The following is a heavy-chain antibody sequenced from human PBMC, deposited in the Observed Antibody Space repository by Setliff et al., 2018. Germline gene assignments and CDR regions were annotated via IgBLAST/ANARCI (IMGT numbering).Heavy chain of an antibody. CDR3: ARSFSRREKFLLDY. J-gene: IGHJ4*02. V-gene: IGHV4-34*12. CDR1: GGSFSGYY. Sequence: SETLSLTCAVYGGSFSGYYWSWIRQPPGKRLEWIGEIIHSGSTNYNPSLKSRVTISMDTSKNQFSLKVSSVAAADTAVYYFARSFSRREKFLLDYWGQGALVTVSS. CDR2: IIHSGST.